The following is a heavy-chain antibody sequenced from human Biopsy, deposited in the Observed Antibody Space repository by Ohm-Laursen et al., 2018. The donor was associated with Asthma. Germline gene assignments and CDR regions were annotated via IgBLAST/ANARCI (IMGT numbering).Heavy chain of an antibody. V-gene: IGHV3-7*01. CDR1: GFTFGDYC. D-gene: IGHD3-3*01. Sequence: SLRLSCSAFGFTFGDYCMSWVRQVPGQGLKWVANIKHDGSEKNHVDSLKGRFTISRDNAKNLLFLQMNSLRAEDTAVYYCARTFHFWSPYHAEHYQLWGQGTLVTVSS. J-gene: IGHJ1*01. CDR3: ARTFHFWSPYHAEHYQL. CDR2: IKHDGSEK.